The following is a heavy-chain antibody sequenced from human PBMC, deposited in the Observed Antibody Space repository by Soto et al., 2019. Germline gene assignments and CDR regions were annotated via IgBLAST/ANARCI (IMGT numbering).Heavy chain of an antibody. Sequence: EASVKVSCKASGYTFTGYYMHWVRQAPGQGLEWMGWINPNSGGTNYAQKFQGRVTMTRDTSISTAYMELSRLRSDDTAVYYCARDLSGHNYYGSGSSIYPRSHFDYWGQGTLVTVSS. J-gene: IGHJ4*02. D-gene: IGHD3-10*01. CDR1: GYTFTGYY. CDR3: ARDLSGHNYYGSGSSIYPRSHFDY. CDR2: INPNSGGT. V-gene: IGHV1-2*02.